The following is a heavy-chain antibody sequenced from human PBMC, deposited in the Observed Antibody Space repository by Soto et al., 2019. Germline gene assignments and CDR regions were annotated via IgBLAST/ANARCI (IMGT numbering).Heavy chain of an antibody. Sequence: SETLSLTCTVSGGSTSSDNYWSWIRQPTGKGLEWIGHIYYSGNTDYNPSLKSRLSISIDTSKNLFSLKLSSVTPADTAVYFCAREGGESSDGLYYFDSWGQGSLVTVSS. CDR2: IYYSGNT. J-gene: IGHJ4*02. CDR1: GGSTSSDNY. D-gene: IGHD3-16*01. V-gene: IGHV4-30-4*01. CDR3: AREGGESSDGLYYFDS.